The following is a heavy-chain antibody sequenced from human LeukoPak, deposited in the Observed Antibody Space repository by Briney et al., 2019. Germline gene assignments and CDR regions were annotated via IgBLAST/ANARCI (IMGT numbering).Heavy chain of an antibody. Sequence: PGGSLRLSCAASGFTFSSYSMNWVRQAPGKGLGWVSSISSSSSYIYYADSVKGRFTISRDNAKNSLYLQMNSLRAEDTAVYYCARDFWSGIDYYMDVWGKGTTVTVSS. CDR2: ISSSSSYI. D-gene: IGHD3-3*01. V-gene: IGHV3-21*01. CDR1: GFTFSSYS. CDR3: ARDFWSGIDYYMDV. J-gene: IGHJ6*03.